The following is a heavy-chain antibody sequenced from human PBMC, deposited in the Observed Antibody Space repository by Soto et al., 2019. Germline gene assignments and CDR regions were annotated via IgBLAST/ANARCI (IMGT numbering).Heavy chain of an antibody. D-gene: IGHD6-13*01. CDR1: GFTFSSYG. CDR3: ARDPYSSSWYRGDYYYGMDV. Sequence: GGSLRLSCAASGFTFSSYGMHWVRQAPGKGLEWVAVIWYDGSNKYYADSVKGRFTISRDNSKNTLYLQMNSLRAEDTAVYYCARDPYSSSWYRGDYYYGMDVWGQGTTVTVSS. J-gene: IGHJ6*02. CDR2: IWYDGSNK. V-gene: IGHV3-33*01.